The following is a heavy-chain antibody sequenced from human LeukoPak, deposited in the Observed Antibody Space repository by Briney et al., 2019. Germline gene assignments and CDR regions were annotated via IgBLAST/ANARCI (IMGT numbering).Heavy chain of an antibody. V-gene: IGHV1-46*01. CDR3: ARVVEQWLVRGLTSWFDP. CDR1: GYSFTSYY. CDR2: INPSGGRT. J-gene: IGHJ5*02. Sequence: GASVTVSCTASGYSFTSYYMHWMRQAPGQGFEWMGIINPSGGRTSYAQKFQGRVTITADKSTSTAYMELSSLRSEDTAVYYCARVVEQWLVRGLTSWFDPWGQGTLVTVSS. D-gene: IGHD6-19*01.